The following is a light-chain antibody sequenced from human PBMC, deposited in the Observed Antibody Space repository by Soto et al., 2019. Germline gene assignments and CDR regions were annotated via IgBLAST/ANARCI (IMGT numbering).Light chain of an antibody. CDR1: SSNIGTNT. CDR3: AAWDGSLNVVL. V-gene: IGLV1-44*01. J-gene: IGLJ2*01. Sequence: QSVLTQPSSAPGTPGQTVTISCSGTSSNIGTNTVNWYRQVPGTAPKLLIFNDNVRPSGVPGRFSGSRSGTSASLAISGLQSEDEADYYCAAWDGSLNVVLLGGGTKLTVL. CDR2: NDN.